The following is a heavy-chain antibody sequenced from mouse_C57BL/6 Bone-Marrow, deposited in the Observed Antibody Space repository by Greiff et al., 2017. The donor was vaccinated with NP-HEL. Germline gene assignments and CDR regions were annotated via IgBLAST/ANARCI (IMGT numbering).Heavy chain of an antibody. Sequence: VLLVESGAELVRPGASVKVSCKASGYAFTNYLIEWVKQRPGQGLEWIGVINPGSGGTNYNEKFKGKATLTADKSSSTAYMQLSSLTSEDSAVYFCARNCYSYYVGFAYWGQGTLVTVSA. V-gene: IGHV1-54*01. CDR2: INPGSGGT. CDR1: GYAFTNYL. J-gene: IGHJ3*01. D-gene: IGHD2-12*01. CDR3: ARNCYSYYVGFAY.